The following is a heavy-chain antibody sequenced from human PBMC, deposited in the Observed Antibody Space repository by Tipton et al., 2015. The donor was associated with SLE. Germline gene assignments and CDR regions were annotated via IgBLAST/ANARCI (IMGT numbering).Heavy chain of an antibody. CDR1: GASLNDYY. CDR3: ARCTIFGVVRGSFDC. J-gene: IGHJ4*02. CDR2: INHSGST. Sequence: GSLRLSCAVYGASLNDYYWTWIRQPPGKGLEWIGDINHSGSTDCNPSLKSRVTMSVDTSKNQFFLNLTSVTAADTALYYCARCTIFGVVRGSFDCWAQGTLITVSS. D-gene: IGHD3-3*01. V-gene: IGHV4-34*01.